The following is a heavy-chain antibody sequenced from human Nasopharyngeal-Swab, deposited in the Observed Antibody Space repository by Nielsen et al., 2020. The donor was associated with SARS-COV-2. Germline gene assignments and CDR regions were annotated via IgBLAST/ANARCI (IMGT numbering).Heavy chain of an antibody. CDR3: AKGNNWNSFDF. V-gene: IGHV3-23*01. CDR2: ISDGGRST. Sequence: GESLKISCAASGLTLSNYAMTWVRQAPGKGLEWVSGISDGGRSTYYADSVKGRFTVSRDNSKNILYLQMNSLRVEDTGLYYCAKGNNWNSFDFWGQGTLVTVSP. D-gene: IGHD5-24*01. CDR1: GLTLSNYA. J-gene: IGHJ4*02.